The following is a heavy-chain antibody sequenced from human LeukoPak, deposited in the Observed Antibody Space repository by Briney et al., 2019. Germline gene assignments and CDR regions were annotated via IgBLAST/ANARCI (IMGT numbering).Heavy chain of an antibody. D-gene: IGHD4-23*01. J-gene: IGHJ5*02. CDR2: IYYSGST. CDR3: ARDFQGVDYGGNSLYNWFDP. V-gene: IGHV4-59*01. CDR1: GGSISSYY. Sequence: TSETLSLTCTVSGGSISSYYWSWIRQPPGKGLEWIGYIYYSGSTNYNPSLKSRVTISVDTSKSQFSLKLSSVTAADTAVYYCARDFQGVDYGGNSLYNWFDPWGQGTLVTVSS.